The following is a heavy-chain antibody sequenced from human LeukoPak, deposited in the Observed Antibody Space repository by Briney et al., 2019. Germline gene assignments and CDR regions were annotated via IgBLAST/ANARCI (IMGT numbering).Heavy chain of an antibody. V-gene: IGHV4-39*01. Sequence: PSETLSLTCTVSGGSISSSSYYWGWIRQPPGKGLEWIGSIYYSGSTYYNPSLKSRVTISVDTSKNQFSPKLSSVTAADTAVYYCSRLKNDAFDIWGQGTMVTVSS. CDR1: GGSISSSSYY. CDR2: IYYSGST. CDR3: SRLKNDAFDI. J-gene: IGHJ3*02.